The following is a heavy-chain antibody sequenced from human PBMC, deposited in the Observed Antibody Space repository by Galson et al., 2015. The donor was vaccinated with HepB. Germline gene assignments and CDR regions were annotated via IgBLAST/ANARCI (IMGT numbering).Heavy chain of an antibody. J-gene: IGHJ4*02. V-gene: IGHV4-39*01. CDR1: GGSISSGSYY. CDR3: ASLVGATPGYY. D-gene: IGHD1-26*01. CDR2: IYYSGST. Sequence: ETLSLTCTVSGGSISSGSYYWGWIRQPPGKGLEWMGSIYYSGSTYYNPSLKSRVTISVDTSKNQFSLKLSSVTAADTAVYYCASLVGATPGYYWGQGTLVTVSS.